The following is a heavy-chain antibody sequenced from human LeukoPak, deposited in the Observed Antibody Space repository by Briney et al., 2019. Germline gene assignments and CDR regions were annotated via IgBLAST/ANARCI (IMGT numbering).Heavy chain of an antibody. Sequence: GASVKVSCKASGGTFSSYAISWVRQAPGQGLEWMGGIIPIFGTANYAQKFQGRVTITTDESTSTAYMELSSLRSEDTAVYYCARGVLTIFGYYYYMDVWGKGTTVTVSS. J-gene: IGHJ6*03. CDR3: ARGVLTIFGYYYYMDV. CDR1: GGTFSSYA. CDR2: IIPIFGTA. D-gene: IGHD3-3*01. V-gene: IGHV1-69*05.